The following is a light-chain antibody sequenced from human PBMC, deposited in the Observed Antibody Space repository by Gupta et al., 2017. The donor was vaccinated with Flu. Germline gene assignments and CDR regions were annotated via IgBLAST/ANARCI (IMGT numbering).Light chain of an antibody. CDR2: WTS. V-gene: IGKV4-1*01. Sequence: DIVMTQSPDSLAVSLGERATINCKSSQNILYSSDNKNYLAWYQQKPGQPPKMLIYWTSTRESGVPDRISGSRSGRDFTLTIISRQAEDVAVYYCQQEDSSPMAFGQGTKVAIK. CDR1: QNILYSSDNKNY. CDR3: QQEDSSPMA. J-gene: IGKJ1*01.